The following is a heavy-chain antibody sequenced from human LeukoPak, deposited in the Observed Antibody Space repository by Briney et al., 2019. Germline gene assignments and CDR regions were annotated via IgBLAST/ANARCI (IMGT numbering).Heavy chain of an antibody. CDR1: GYTFTNYG. CDR2: FDPEDGET. J-gene: IGHJ6*02. D-gene: IGHD2-21*01. V-gene: IGHV1-24*01. CDR3: ATDLLLGALRGYGMDV. Sequence: ASVKVSCKASGYTFTNYGIHWVRQAPGQGLEWMGGFDPEDGETIYAQKFQGRVTMTEDTSTDTAYMELSSLRSEDTAVYYCATDLLLGALRGYGMDVWGQGTTVTVSS.